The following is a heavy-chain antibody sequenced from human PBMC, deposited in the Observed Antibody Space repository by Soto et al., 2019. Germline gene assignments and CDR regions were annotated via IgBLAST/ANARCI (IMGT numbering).Heavy chain of an antibody. V-gene: IGHV4-59*01. CDR2: IYSSGST. CDR3: AWGYTSHDY. CDR1: GGSINNNY. D-gene: IGHD5-18*01. J-gene: IGHJ4*02. Sequence: QVQLQESGPGLVKPSETLSLTCTVSGGSINNNYWSWIRQPPGKGLEWIGYIYSSGSTKYNPSLGXRXTXXLDASKNQISLKLSSVTAADTAVYYCAWGYTSHDYWGQGTLVTVSS.